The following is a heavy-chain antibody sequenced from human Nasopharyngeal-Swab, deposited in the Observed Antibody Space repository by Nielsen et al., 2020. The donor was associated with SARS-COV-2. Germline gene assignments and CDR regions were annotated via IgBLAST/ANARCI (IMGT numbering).Heavy chain of an antibody. CDR1: GFTFSSYG. J-gene: IGHJ4*02. V-gene: IGHV3-33*01. CDR2: IWYDGSNK. D-gene: IGHD4-17*01. CDR3: ARDRTVTTTVYFDY. Sequence: GESLKISCAASGFTFSSYGMHWVRQAPGKGLEWVAVIWYDGSNKYYADSVKGRFTISRDNSKNTLYLQINSLRAEDTDVYYCARDRTVTTTVYFDYWGQGTLVTVSS.